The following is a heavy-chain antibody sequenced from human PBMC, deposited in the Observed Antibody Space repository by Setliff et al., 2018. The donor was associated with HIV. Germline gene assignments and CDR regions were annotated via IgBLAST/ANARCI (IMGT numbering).Heavy chain of an antibody. D-gene: IGHD2-2*01. CDR3: VRRAAAAEVFDY. Sequence: GASVKVSCKASGGTFSSYAISWVRQAPGQGLEWMGWINAGNGNTKYSQEFQDRVTITRDTSASTAYMELSSLGSEDTAVYYCVRRAAAAEVFDYWGQGTLVTVSS. CDR1: GGTFSSYA. V-gene: IGHV1-3*01. CDR2: INAGNGNT. J-gene: IGHJ4*02.